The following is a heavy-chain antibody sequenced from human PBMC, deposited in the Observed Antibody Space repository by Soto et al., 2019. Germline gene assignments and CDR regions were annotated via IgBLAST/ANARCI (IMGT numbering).Heavy chain of an antibody. J-gene: IGHJ4*02. D-gene: IGHD6-19*01. V-gene: IGHV3-15*07. CDR1: GFTFSNAW. CDR2: IKSKTDGGTT. Sequence: GGSLRLSCAASGFTFSNAWMNWVRQAPGKGLEWVGRIKSKTDGGTTDYAAPVKGRFTISRDDSKNTLYLQMNSLKTEDTAVYYCTTEQSEGLLTIAVDYWGQGTLVTVSS. CDR3: TTEQSEGLLTIAVDY.